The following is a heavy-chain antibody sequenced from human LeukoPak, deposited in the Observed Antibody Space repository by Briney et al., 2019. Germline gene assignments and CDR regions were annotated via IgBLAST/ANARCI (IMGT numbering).Heavy chain of an antibody. V-gene: IGHV4-34*01. CDR1: GGSFSGYY. CDR2: INHSGST. CDR3: ARTLHSSSWYRQYYYMDV. J-gene: IGHJ6*03. Sequence: SETLSLTCAVYGGSFSGYYWSWIRQPPGKGLERIGEINHSGSTNYNPSLKSRVTISVDTSKNQFSLKLSSVTAADTAVYYCARTLHSSSWYRQYYYMDVWGKGTTVTVSS. D-gene: IGHD6-13*01.